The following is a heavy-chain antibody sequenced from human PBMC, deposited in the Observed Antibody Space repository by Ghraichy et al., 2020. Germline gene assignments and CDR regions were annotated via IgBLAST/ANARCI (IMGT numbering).Heavy chain of an antibody. Sequence: GGSPRLSCAASGFTFSASTIHWVRQASGKGLEWVGRIKSKANSYASVYAASLKGRFTISRDDSKNTAYLQMNSLKTEDTDVYYCTRPEYCSDSSDDYWGQGTLVTVSS. D-gene: IGHD3-22*01. CDR1: GFTFSAST. V-gene: IGHV3-73*01. CDR2: IKSKANSYAS. J-gene: IGHJ4*02. CDR3: TRPEYCSDSSDDY.